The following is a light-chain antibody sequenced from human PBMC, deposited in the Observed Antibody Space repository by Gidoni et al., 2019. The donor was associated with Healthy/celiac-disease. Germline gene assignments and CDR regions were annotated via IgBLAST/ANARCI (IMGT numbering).Light chain of an antibody. Sequence: EVGMTQSPATLSVSPGERATLSCRASQSVSSNLAWYQQKPGQAPRLLIYGASTRATCIPARFSGSGSGTAFTLTISSLQSEDFAVYYCQQYNNWPPWTFGQGTKVEIK. CDR2: GAS. CDR3: QQYNNWPPWT. J-gene: IGKJ1*01. CDR1: QSVSSN. V-gene: IGKV3-15*01.